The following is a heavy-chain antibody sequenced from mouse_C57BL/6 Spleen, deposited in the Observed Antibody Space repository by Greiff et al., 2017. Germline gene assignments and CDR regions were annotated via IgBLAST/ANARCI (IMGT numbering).Heavy chain of an antibody. V-gene: IGHV1-82*01. Sequence: VQLQQSGPELVKPGASVKISCKASGYAFSSSWMNWVKQRPGKGLEWIGRIYPGDGDTNYNGKFKGKATLTADKSSSTAYMQLSSLTSEDSAVYFCAREGENYGYDEGDAMGYWGQGTSVTVAS. CDR3: AREGENYGYDEGDAMGY. CDR1: GYAFSSSW. J-gene: IGHJ4*01. CDR2: IYPGDGDT. D-gene: IGHD2-2*01.